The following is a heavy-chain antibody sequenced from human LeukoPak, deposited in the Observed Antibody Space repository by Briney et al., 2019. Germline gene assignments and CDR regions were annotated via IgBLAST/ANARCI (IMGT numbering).Heavy chain of an antibody. Sequence: SSGTLSLTCTVSGGSISTYYWSWIRQPPGKGLEWIGYIYYSGITNYNPSLKSRATISVDTSKNQFSLKLSSVTAADTAVYYCAKRGSNTWSDFDYWGQGTLVTVSS. V-gene: IGHV4-59*08. J-gene: IGHJ4*02. CDR3: AKRGSNTWSDFDY. CDR1: GGSISTYY. D-gene: IGHD6-13*01. CDR2: IYYSGIT.